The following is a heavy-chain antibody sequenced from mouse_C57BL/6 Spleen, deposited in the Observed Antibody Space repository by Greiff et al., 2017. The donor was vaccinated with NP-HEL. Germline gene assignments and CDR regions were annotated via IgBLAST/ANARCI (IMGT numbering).Heavy chain of an antibody. D-gene: IGHD2-4*01. V-gene: IGHV1-55*01. CDR2: IYPGSGST. Sequence: QVQLKQPGAELVKPGASVKMSCKASGYTFTSYWITWVKQRPGQGLEWIGDIYPGSGSTNYNEKFKSKATLTVDTSSSTAYMQLSSLTSEDSAVYYCASSFYYDYDGFAYWGQGTLVTVSA. CDR3: ASSFYYDYDGFAY. CDR1: GYTFTSYW. J-gene: IGHJ3*01.